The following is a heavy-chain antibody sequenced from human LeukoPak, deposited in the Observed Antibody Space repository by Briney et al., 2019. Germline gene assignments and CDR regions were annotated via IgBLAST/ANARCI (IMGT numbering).Heavy chain of an antibody. J-gene: IGHJ3*02. V-gene: IGHV3-21*01. Sequence: PGGALRLSCEASGFTFRSYSMNWVGPAPGRGREGVSSISSSSSYISYAASVTGRFTISRDNAKNSLYLQMNSLRAEDTAVYYCARVRSLRLSRSDAFDIWGQGTMVTVSS. CDR3: ARVRSLRLSRSDAFDI. D-gene: IGHD2-15*01. CDR2: ISSSSSYI. CDR1: GFTFRSYS.